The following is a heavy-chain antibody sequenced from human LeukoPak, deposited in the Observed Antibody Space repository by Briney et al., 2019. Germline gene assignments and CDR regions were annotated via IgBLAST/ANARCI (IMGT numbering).Heavy chain of an antibody. V-gene: IGHV3-48*04. D-gene: IGHD3-22*01. CDR1: GFTFSSYS. J-gene: IGHJ6*03. CDR2: ISSSGNTI. CDR3: ARDGIVAGYYYMDV. Sequence: PGGSLRLSCAASGFTFSSYSMNWVRQAPGKGLEWVSYISSSGNTIYYADSVKGRFTISRDNAKNSLYLQMNSLRAEDTAVYYCARDGIVAGYYYMDVWGKGTTVTVSS.